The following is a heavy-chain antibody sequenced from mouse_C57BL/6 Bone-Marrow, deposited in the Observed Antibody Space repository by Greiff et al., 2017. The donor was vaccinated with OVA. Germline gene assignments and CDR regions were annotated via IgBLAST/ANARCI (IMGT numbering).Heavy chain of an antibody. CDR1: GFTFTDYY. Sequence: EVMLVESGGGLVQPGGSLSLSCAASGFTFTDYYMSWVRQPPGKALEWLGFIRNKANGYTTEYSASVKGRFTISRDNSQSILYLQMNALRAEDSATYYGARGKNYYGSSLFADWGQGTLVTVSA. D-gene: IGHD1-1*01. CDR3: ARGKNYYGSSLFAD. CDR2: IRNKANGYTT. V-gene: IGHV7-3*01. J-gene: IGHJ3*01.